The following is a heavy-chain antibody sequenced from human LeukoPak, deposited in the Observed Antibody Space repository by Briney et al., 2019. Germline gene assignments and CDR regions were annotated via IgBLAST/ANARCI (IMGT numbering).Heavy chain of an antibody. CDR1: GFTFRNAW. CDR2: IKSNTDGGTA. CDR3: TTGSNFDWLQYYFYYGMDV. V-gene: IGHV3-15*01. D-gene: IGHD3-9*01. Sequence: PGGSLRLSCAASGFTFRNAWMSWVRQAPGKGLEWVGRIKSNTDGGTADFAAPVKGRFTMSRDDSKNTLYLQMNSLKTVDTAVYYCTTGSNFDWLQYYFYYGMDVWGQGTTVTVS. J-gene: IGHJ6*02.